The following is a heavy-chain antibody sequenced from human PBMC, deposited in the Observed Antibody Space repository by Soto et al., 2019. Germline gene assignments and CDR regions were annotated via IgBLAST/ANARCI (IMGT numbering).Heavy chain of an antibody. CDR1: GFTFSSYS. J-gene: IGHJ4*02. V-gene: IGHV3-21*01. CDR3: ARAREGYGDSYDY. D-gene: IGHD4-17*01. CDR2: ISSSSSYI. Sequence: PGGSLRLSCAASGFTFSSYSMNWVRQAPGKGLEWVSSISSSSSYIYYADSVKGRFTISRDNAKNSLYLQMNSLRAEDTAVYYCARAREGYGDSYDYWGQGTLVTVSS.